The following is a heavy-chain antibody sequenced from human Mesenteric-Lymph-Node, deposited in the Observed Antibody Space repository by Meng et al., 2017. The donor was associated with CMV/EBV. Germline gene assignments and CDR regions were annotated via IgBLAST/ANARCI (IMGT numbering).Heavy chain of an antibody. V-gene: IGHV4-4*02. CDR3: ARLSSDDYVWGSYQTAPFDY. CDR2: IYHSGST. D-gene: IGHD3-16*02. CDR1: GGSISSSNW. J-gene: IGHJ4*02. Sequence: GSLRLSCAVSGGSISSSNWWSWVRQPPGKGLEWIGEIYHSGSTNYNPSLKSRVTISVDKSKNQFSLKLSSVTAADTAVYYCARLSSDDYVWGSYQTAPFDYWGQGTLVTVSS.